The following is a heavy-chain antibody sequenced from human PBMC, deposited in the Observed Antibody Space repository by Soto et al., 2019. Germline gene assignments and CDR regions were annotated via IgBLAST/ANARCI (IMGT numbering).Heavy chain of an antibody. CDR2: IWYDGSNK. J-gene: IGHJ3*02. CDR1: GFTFSSYG. V-gene: IGHV3-33*01. D-gene: IGHD6-13*01. CDR3: AREAASSSDAFDI. Sequence: QVQLVESGGGVVQPGRSLRLSCAASGFTFSSYGMHWVRQAPGKGLEWVAVIWYDGSNKYYADSVKGRFTISRDNSKNTLHLQMNSLRAEATAVYYCAREAASSSDAFDIWGQGTMVTVSS.